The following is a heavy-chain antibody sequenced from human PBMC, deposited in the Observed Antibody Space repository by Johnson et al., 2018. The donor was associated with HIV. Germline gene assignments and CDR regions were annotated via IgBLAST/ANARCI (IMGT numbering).Heavy chain of an antibody. CDR3: ARVVPIAVETTGAFDI. CDR1: VFTFSSYW. J-gene: IGHJ3*02. CDR2: IKQDGSEK. D-gene: IGHD6-19*01. V-gene: IGHV3-7*04. Sequence: EVQLVESGGGLVQPGGSLRLSCAASVFTFSSYWMSWVRQAPGKGLEWVANIKQDGSEKYYVDSVKGRFTISRDNAKNSLYLQMNSLRAEDTAVDYCARVVPIAVETTGAFDIWGQGTIVTVSS.